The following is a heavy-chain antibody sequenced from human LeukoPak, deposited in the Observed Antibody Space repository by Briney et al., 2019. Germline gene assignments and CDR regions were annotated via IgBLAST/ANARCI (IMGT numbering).Heavy chain of an antibody. J-gene: IGHJ5*02. V-gene: IGHV3-9*01. CDR2: ISWNSGSI. CDR1: GFTFDDYA. D-gene: IGHD1-20*01. Sequence: PGGSLRLSCAASGFTFDDYAMHWVRQAPGKGLEWVSGISWNSGSIGYADSVKGRFTISRDNSKNTLYLQMNSLRAEGTAVYYCAKAQAITGRNLFDPWGQGTLVTVSS. CDR3: AKAQAITGRNLFDP.